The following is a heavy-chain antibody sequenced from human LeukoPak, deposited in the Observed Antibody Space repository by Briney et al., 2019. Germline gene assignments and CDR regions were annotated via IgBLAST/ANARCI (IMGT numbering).Heavy chain of an antibody. J-gene: IGHJ1*01. CDR3: AKDRGSYAEYFQH. Sequence: SGGSLRLSCAASGFTVSSDYMSWVRQAPGKGLEWVSVIYSGGSTYYADSVKGRFTISRDNSKNTLYLQMNSLRAEDTAVYYCAKDRGSYAEYFQHWGQGTLVTVSS. CDR1: GFTVSSDY. D-gene: IGHD1-26*01. CDR2: IYSGGST. V-gene: IGHV3-53*01.